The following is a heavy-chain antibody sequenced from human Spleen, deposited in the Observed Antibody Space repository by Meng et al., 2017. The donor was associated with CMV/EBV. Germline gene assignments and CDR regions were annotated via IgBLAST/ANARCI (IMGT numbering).Heavy chain of an antibody. J-gene: IGHJ4*02. V-gene: IGHV3-74*01. D-gene: IGHD1-26*01. CDR3: GRSERWAGGATAIDY. Sequence: GGSLRLSCAASGSTFSSYWMHWVRQAPGKGLVWVSRINSDGSSTSYADSVKGRFTISRDNGKKSLYLQMNSLRVEDTAVYYCGRSERWAGGATAIDYWGQGTLVTVSS. CDR1: GSTFSSYW. CDR2: INSDGSST.